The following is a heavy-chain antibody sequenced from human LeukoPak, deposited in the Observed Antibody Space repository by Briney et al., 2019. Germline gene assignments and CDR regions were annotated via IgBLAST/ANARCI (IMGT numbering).Heavy chain of an antibody. Sequence: ASVKASCKASGYTFTSYAMHWVRQAPGQRLEWMGWINAGNGNTKYSQKFQGRVTITRDTSASTAYMELSSLRSEDTAVYYCARDPFPGWFDPWGQGTLVTVSS. D-gene: IGHD2-21*01. CDR2: INAGNGNT. CDR3: ARDPFPGWFDP. V-gene: IGHV1-3*01. J-gene: IGHJ5*02. CDR1: GYTFTSYA.